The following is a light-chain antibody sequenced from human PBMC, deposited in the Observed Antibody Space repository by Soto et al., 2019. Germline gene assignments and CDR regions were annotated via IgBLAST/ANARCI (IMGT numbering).Light chain of an antibody. CDR2: EVS. V-gene: IGLV2-8*01. J-gene: IGLJ3*02. Sequence: QSALTQPPSASGSRGQSVTISCTGTSVDINYVSWFQQHPGKAPKLIIYEVSKRPSGVPDRFSGSKSGNTASLTDSGLQADDEADYYCSSYAGSDIWVFGGGTKVTVL. CDR3: SSYAGSDIWV. CDR1: SVDINY.